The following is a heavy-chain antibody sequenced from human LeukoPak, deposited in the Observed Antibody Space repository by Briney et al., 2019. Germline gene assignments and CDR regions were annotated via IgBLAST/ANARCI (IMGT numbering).Heavy chain of an antibody. CDR3: ASDPGSLYGMDV. Sequence: PSETLSLTCTVSGGSISSYYWSWIRQPPGKGLEWIGYIYYSGSTNYNPSLKSRVTISVDTSKNQFSLKLSSVTAADTAVYYCASDPGSLYGMDVWGQGTTVTVSS. J-gene: IGHJ6*02. CDR1: GGSISSYY. CDR2: IYYSGST. V-gene: IGHV4-59*01.